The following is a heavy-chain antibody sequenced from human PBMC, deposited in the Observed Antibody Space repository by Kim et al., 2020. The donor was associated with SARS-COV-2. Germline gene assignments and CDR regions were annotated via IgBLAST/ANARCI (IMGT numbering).Heavy chain of an antibody. V-gene: IGHV1-8*01. Sequence: ASVKVSCKASGYTFTSYDINWVRQANGQGLEWMGWMNPNSGNTGYAQKFQGRVTMTRNTSISTAYMELSSLRSEDTAVYYCARGRMVRGVISAFDIWGQGTMVTVSS. CDR1: GYTFTSYD. D-gene: IGHD3-10*01. CDR2: MNPNSGNT. J-gene: IGHJ3*02. CDR3: ARGRMVRGVISAFDI.